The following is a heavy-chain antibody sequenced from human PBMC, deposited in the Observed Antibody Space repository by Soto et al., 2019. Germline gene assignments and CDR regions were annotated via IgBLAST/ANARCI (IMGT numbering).Heavy chain of an antibody. CDR1: GGSISSGGYS. Sequence: SETLSLTCAVSGGSISSGGYSWSWIRQPPGKGLEWIGYIYNSGSTYYNTSLKSRVTISVDTSKNQFSMKLSSVTAADMAVYYCARATIVLVPAAMVSHWFDPWGQGTLVTVSS. V-gene: IGHV4-30-2*05. J-gene: IGHJ5*02. CDR3: ARATIVLVPAAMVSHWFDP. CDR2: IYNSGST. D-gene: IGHD2-2*01.